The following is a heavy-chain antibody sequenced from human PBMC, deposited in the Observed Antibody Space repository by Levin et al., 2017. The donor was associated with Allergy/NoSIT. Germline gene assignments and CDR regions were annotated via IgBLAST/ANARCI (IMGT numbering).Heavy chain of an antibody. D-gene: IGHD6-13*01. CDR3: ARHGPKVSAGGLKAKWGIDC. CDR2: LYIGGNT. CDR1: GFIVSSNY. V-gene: IGHV3-53*01. J-gene: IGHJ4*02. Sequence: GGSLRLSCAASGFIVSSNYLSWVRQAPGKGLEWLSVLYIGGNTYYADSVKDRFTISRDNSKNTLYLQMNSLRAEDTALYYCARHGPKVSAGGLKAKWGIDCWGQGTLVTVSS.